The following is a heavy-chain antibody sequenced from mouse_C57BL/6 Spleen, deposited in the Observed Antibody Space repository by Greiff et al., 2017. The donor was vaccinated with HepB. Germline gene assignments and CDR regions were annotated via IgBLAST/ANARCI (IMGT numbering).Heavy chain of an antibody. D-gene: IGHD1-1*01. CDR2: IYPGDGDT. Sequence: QVQLKQSGPELVKPGASVKISCKASGYAFSSSWMNWVKQRPGKGLEWIERIYPGDGDTNYNGKFKGKATLTADKSSSTAYMQLSSLTSEDSAVYFCASYYYGIPFAYWGQGTLVTVSA. CDR1: GYAFSSSW. V-gene: IGHV1-82*01. J-gene: IGHJ3*01. CDR3: ASYYYGIPFAY.